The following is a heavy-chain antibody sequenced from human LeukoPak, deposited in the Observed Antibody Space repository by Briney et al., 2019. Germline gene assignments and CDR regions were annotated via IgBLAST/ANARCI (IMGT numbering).Heavy chain of an antibody. J-gene: IGHJ4*02. CDR2: MNPNSGNT. V-gene: IGHV1-8*01. CDR3: ARVLPPLTGYYFSAYYFDY. CDR1: GYTFTSYD. D-gene: IGHD3-9*01. Sequence: ASVKVSCKASGYTFTSYDINWVRQATGQGLEWMGWMNPNSGNTGYAQKFQGRVTMTRNTSISTAYMELSSLRSEDTAVYYCARVLPPLTGYYFSAYYFDYWGQGTLVTVSS.